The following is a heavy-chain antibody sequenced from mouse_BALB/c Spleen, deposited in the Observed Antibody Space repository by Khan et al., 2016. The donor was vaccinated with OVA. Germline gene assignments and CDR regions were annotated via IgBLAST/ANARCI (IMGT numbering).Heavy chain of an antibody. CDR3: AESITTSEGDYYAMDY. V-gene: IGHV5-6*01. J-gene: IGHJ4*01. D-gene: IGHD1-1*01. CDR1: GFTFSSYG. Sequence: EVELVESGGDLVNPGGSLKLSCAASGFTFSSYGMSWVRQTPDKRLEWVATISSGGHYTYFPDSVRGRFTISRDNAKNTLYLQMSSLKSEDTAMYYCAESITTSEGDYYAMDYWGQGTSVTVSS. CDR2: ISSGGHYT.